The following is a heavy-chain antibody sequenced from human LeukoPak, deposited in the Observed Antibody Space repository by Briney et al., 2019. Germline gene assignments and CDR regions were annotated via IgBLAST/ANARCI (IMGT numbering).Heavy chain of an antibody. V-gene: IGHV1-58*01. D-gene: IGHD2-21*02. CDR1: GFTFTSSA. CDR3: AAVRGGDCYSHWDY. CDR2: IVVGSGNT. J-gene: IGHJ4*02. Sequence: GTSVKVSCKASGFTFTSSAVQWVRQARGQRLEWIGWIVVGSGNTNYAQKFQERVTITRDMSTSTAYMELSSLRSEDTAVYNCAAVRGGDCYSHWDYWGQGTLVTVSS.